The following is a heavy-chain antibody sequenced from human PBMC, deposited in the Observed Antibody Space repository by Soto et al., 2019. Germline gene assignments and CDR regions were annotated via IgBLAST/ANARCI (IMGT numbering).Heavy chain of an antibody. J-gene: IGHJ4*02. V-gene: IGHV4-59*01. CDR1: GGSISSYY. Sequence: SETLSLTCTVSGGSISSYYWSWIRQPPGKGLEWIGYIYYSGRSNYNPSLKSRVTISVDTSKNQFSLKLSSVTAADTAVYYCARSWSYSSSWYMGYWGQGTLVTVSS. CDR3: ARSWSYSSSWYMGY. CDR2: IYYSGRS. D-gene: IGHD6-13*01.